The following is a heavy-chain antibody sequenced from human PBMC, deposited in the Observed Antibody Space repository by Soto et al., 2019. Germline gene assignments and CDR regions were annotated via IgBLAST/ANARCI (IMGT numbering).Heavy chain of an antibody. CDR2: IYYSGST. CDR1: GGSISCYY. V-gene: IGHV4-59*01. J-gene: IGHJ3*02. D-gene: IGHD6-6*01. CDR3: ARDSGAARTTPENNAFDI. Sequence: SETLSLTCTVSGGSISCYYWSWIRQPPGKGLEWIGYIYYSGSTNYNPSLKSRVTISVDTSKNQFSLKLSSVTAADTAVYYCARDSGAARTTPENNAFDIWGQGTMVTVSS.